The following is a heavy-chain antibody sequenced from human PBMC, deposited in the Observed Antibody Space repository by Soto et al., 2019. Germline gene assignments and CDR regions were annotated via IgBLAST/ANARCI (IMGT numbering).Heavy chain of an antibody. D-gene: IGHD2-8*01. Sequence: PGGSLRLSCVVCDFSLSGFYISWVRQAPWKGLEWLSFISMSGSYKTYAASVEGRFTISRDNVKNILYLQMDSLRVEDTAVYYCASRGHCSNGQCHPFDYWGQGTQLTVSS. J-gene: IGHJ4*02. CDR3: ASRGHCSNGQCHPFDY. V-gene: IGHV3-11*06. CDR1: DFSLSGFY. CDR2: ISMSGSYK.